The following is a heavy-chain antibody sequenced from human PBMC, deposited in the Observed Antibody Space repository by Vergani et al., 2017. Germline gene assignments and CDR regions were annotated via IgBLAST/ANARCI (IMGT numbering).Heavy chain of an antibody. V-gene: IGHV1-8*01. CDR3: ARVCDYIWGFDY. CDR1: GYTFTSYD. Sequence: QVQLVQSGAEVKTPGASVKVSCKASGYTFTSYDINWVRQATGQGLEWMGWMNPNSGNTGYAQKFQGRVTMTRNTSISTAYMELSSLRSEDTAVYYCARVCDYIWGFDYWGQGTLVTVSS. D-gene: IGHD3-16*01. J-gene: IGHJ4*02. CDR2: MNPNSGNT.